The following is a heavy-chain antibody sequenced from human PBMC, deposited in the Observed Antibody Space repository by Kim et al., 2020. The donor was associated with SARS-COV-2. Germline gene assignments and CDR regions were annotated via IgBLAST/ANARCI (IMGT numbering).Heavy chain of an antibody. D-gene: IGHD3-22*01. CDR1: GYTFSTYS. CDR3: AREYRLSSGYYGY. V-gene: IGHV1-3*01. Sequence: ASVKVSCKASGYTFSTYSMHWVRQAPGQRLEWMGWINAGNGNTKYSQKFQGRVTITRDTSARTAYMELSSLNSEDTAVYYCAREYRLSSGYYGYWGQGTLVTVSS. CDR2: INAGNGNT. J-gene: IGHJ4*02.